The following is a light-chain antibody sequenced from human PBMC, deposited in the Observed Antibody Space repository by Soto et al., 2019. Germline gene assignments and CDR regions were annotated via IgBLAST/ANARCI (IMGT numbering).Light chain of an antibody. CDR3: QQYNSYVWT. J-gene: IGKJ1*01. V-gene: IGKV1-5*03. Sequence: DIQMTQSPSTLSASVGDRVTITCRASQSISSCLAWYQQKPGKAPKLLIYKASSLESGVPSRFSGSGPGIEFTLTISRLPPDDFATYYCQQYNSYVWTFGKGTKVEIK. CDR1: QSISSC. CDR2: KAS.